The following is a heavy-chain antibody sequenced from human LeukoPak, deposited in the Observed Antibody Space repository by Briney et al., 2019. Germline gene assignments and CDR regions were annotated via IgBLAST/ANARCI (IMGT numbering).Heavy chain of an antibody. J-gene: IGHJ6*03. Sequence: SETLSLTCTVSGGSISSSSYYWGWIRQPPGKGLEWSGSIRYSGSTYYNPSLKSRVTISVDTSKNQFSLKLSSVTAADTAVYYCADYDFWSGFYYMDVWGKGTTVTVSS. D-gene: IGHD3-3*01. CDR3: ADYDFWSGFYYMDV. CDR1: GGSISSSSYY. CDR2: IRYSGST. V-gene: IGHV4-39*01.